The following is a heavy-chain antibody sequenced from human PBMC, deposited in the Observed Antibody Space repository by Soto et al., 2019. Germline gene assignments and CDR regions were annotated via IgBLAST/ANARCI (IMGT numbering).Heavy chain of an antibody. D-gene: IGHD2-21*02. J-gene: IGHJ5*02. V-gene: IGHV4-30-4*01. CDR3: ARYVTPTPINWFDP. Sequence: QVQLQESGPGLVKPSQTLSLTCTVSGGSISSGDYYWSWIRQPPGKGLEWIGYIYYSGSTYNPSLKSRVTISVDTSKNQFSLKLSSVTAADTAVYYCARYVTPTPINWFDPWGQGTLVTVSS. CDR1: GGSISSGDYY. CDR2: IYYSGST.